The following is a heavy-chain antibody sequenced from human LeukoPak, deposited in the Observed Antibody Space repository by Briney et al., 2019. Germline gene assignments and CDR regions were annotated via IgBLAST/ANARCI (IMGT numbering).Heavy chain of an antibody. D-gene: IGHD3-22*01. CDR3: ARVGDGDYYDSSGYFSNYYYAMDV. Sequence: ASVKVSCKASGYTFTSYGISWVRQAPGQGLEWMGWISAYNGNTNYAQKLQGRVTMTTDTSTSTAYMELRSLRSDDTAVYYCARVGDGDYYDSSGYFSNYYYAMDVWGQGTTVTVSS. CDR1: GYTFTSYG. J-gene: IGHJ6*02. CDR2: ISAYNGNT. V-gene: IGHV1-18*01.